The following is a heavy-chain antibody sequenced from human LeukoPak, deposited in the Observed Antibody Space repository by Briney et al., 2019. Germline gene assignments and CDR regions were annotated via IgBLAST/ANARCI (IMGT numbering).Heavy chain of an antibody. CDR1: GGSISSYY. Sequence: PSETLSLTCTVSGGSISSYYWSWIRQPPGKGLEWIGYIYYSGSTNYNPSLKSRVTISVDTSKNQFSLKLSSVTAADTAVYYCARGGSGWLSYYYYMDVWGEGTTVTVSS. D-gene: IGHD6-19*01. J-gene: IGHJ6*03. V-gene: IGHV4-59*01. CDR2: IYYSGST. CDR3: ARGGSGWLSYYYYMDV.